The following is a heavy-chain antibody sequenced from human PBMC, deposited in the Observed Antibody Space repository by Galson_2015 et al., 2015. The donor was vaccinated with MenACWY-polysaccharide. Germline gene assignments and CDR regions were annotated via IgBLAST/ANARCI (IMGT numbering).Heavy chain of an antibody. CDR2: ISWNSGSI. J-gene: IGHJ6*02. CDR3: AKDTVIESCGMDV. Sequence: SLRLSCAASGFTFDDYAMHWVRQAPGKGLEWVSGISWNSGSIGYADSVKGRFTISRDNAKNSLYLQMNSLRAEYTALYYCAKDTVIESCGMDVWGQGTTVTVSS. D-gene: IGHD3-16*02. CDR1: GFTFDDYA. V-gene: IGHV3-9*01.